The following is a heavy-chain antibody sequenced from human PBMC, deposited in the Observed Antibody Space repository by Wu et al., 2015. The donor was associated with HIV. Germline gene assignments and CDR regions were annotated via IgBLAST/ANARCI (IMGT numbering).Heavy chain of an antibody. J-gene: IGHJ6*02. Sequence: QVQLVQSGAEVKKPGASVKVSCKASGYTFTGYYMHWVRQAPGQGLEWMGWINPNSGGTNYAQKFQGRVTMTRDTSISTAYMELSRLRSDDTAVYYCARDHSGSYYGGGYYYYYGMDVWGQGTTVTVS. D-gene: IGHD1-26*01. CDR1: GYTFTGYY. CDR3: ARDHSGSYYGGGYYYYYGMDV. V-gene: IGHV1-2*02. CDR2: INPNSGGT.